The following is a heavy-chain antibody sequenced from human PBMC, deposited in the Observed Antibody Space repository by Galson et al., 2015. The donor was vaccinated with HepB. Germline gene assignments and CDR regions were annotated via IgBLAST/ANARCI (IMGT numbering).Heavy chain of an antibody. CDR2: IYHSGST. J-gene: IGHJ4*02. D-gene: IGHD4-17*01. CDR3: ARETYGDYRLDN. Sequence: SETLYLTCNVSGGSISSNNYYWGWIRQPPGKGLEWLGSIYHSGSTYYNPSLKSRVTILRDTSKNHFSLELSSVTAADTAVYYCARETYGDYRLDNWGQGTLITVSS. V-gene: IGHV4-39*07. CDR1: GGSISSNNYY.